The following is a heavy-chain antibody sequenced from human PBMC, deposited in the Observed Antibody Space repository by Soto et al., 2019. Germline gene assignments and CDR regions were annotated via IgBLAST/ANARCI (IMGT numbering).Heavy chain of an antibody. CDR3: AKDWNRGGYPKGGLDI. Sequence: GGSLRLSCAASGFTFSFYAMNWVRQAPGKGLEWVALISYDGGAKYHADSVKGRFTISRDNSKNTLYLQMNSLRGDDTAVYYCAKDWNRGGYPKGGLDIWGPGTMVTVS. D-gene: IGHD5-12*01. V-gene: IGHV3-30*04. J-gene: IGHJ3*02. CDR1: GFTFSFYA. CDR2: ISYDGGAK.